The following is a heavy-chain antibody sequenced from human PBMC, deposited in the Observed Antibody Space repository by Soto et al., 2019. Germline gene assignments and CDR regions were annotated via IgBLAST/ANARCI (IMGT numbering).Heavy chain of an antibody. D-gene: IGHD2-2*02. CDR2: IIPIFGTA. V-gene: IGHV1-69*01. Sequence: QVQLVQSGAEVKKPGSSVKVSCKASGGTFSSYAISWVRQAPGQGLEWMGGIIPIFGTANYAQKFQGRVTITADESTSTAYMELSSLRSEDTAVYYYAGRGEDIVVVPAAIPYYYYGMDVWGQGTTVTVSS. CDR3: AGRGEDIVVVPAAIPYYYYGMDV. CDR1: GGTFSSYA. J-gene: IGHJ6*02.